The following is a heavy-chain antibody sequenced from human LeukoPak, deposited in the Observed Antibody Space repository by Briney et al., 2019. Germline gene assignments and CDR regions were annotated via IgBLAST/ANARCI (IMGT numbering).Heavy chain of an antibody. J-gene: IGHJ3*02. CDR3: ARVLRDYDSRAYDAFDI. CDR1: GFTISTYG. Sequence: GGSLRLSCAASGFTISTYGMHWVRQAPGKGLEWVALISYDGSNKYYADSVKGRFTISRDNSKNTLYLQMNSLRAEDTAVYYCARVLRDYDSRAYDAFDIWGQGTMVTVSS. D-gene: IGHD3-22*01. V-gene: IGHV3-30*03. CDR2: ISYDGSNK.